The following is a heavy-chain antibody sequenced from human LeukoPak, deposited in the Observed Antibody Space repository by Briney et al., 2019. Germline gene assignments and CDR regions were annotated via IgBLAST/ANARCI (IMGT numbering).Heavy chain of an antibody. CDR1: GGSISSGSYY. V-gene: IGHV4-61*02. Sequence: SQTLSLTCTVSGGSISSGSYYWSWIRQPAGKGLEWIGRIYTSGSTNYNPSLKSRVTTSVDTSKNQFSLKLSSVTAADTAVYYCARDAGVTTVYGWFDPWGQGTLVTVSS. CDR2: IYTSGST. J-gene: IGHJ5*02. CDR3: ARDAGVTTVYGWFDP. D-gene: IGHD4-11*01.